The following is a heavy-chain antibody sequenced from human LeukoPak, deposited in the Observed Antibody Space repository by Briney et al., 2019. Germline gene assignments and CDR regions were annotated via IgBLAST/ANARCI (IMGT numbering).Heavy chain of an antibody. CDR2: MYYSGST. V-gene: IGHV4-59*11. D-gene: IGHD3-16*01. J-gene: IGHJ4*02. CDR3: VRGGVYFDY. Sequence: PSETLSLTCTVSGGSISSHYWSWIRQPPGKGLEWIGSMYYSGSTNYNPSLKSRVTISEDTSKNQFSLKLNSVPAADTAVYYCVRGGVYFDYWGQGTLVTVSS. CDR1: GGSISSHY.